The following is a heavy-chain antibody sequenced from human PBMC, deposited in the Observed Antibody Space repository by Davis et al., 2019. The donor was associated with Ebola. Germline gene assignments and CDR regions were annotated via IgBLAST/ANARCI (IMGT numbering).Heavy chain of an antibody. CDR2: VFYSGAF. J-gene: IGHJ4*02. D-gene: IGHD3-10*01. CDR3: VVNLLGSGSFYFDY. CDR1: GDSVTNAAYS. V-gene: IGHV4-30-2*02. Sequence: MPSETLSLTCAVSGDSVTNAAYSWNWIRQPSGKGLEWIGNVFYSGAFYYNPSLQSRVSMSVDASTNEFSLKLASMTAADTAVYYCVVNLLGSGSFYFDYWGQGSLVNVSS.